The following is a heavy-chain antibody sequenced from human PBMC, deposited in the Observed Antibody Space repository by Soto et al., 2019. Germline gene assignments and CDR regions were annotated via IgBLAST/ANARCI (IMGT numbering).Heavy chain of an antibody. CDR2: IIPIFGTA. D-gene: IGHD6-19*01. J-gene: IGHJ6*02. CDR1: GGTFSSYA. CDR3: ARSVTSSSGWYRATDYYYYGMEV. Sequence: GASVKVSCKASGGTFSSYASSWVRQAPGQGLEWMGGIIPIFGTANYAQKFQGRVTITADESTSTAYMELSSLRSEDTAVYYCARSVTSSSGWYRATDYYYYGMEVWGQGTTVTVSS. V-gene: IGHV1-69*13.